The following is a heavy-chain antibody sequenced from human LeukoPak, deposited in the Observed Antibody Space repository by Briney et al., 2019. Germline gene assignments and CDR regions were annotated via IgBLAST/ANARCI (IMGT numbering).Heavy chain of an antibody. J-gene: IGHJ4*02. V-gene: IGHV3-23*01. Sequence: GGSLRLSCAASGFAFSTYSMSWVRQAPGKGLEWVSAISGSGGSTYYADSVKGRFTISRDNSKNTLYLQMNSLRAEDTAVYYCAKRRIAAAAIDYWGQGTLVTVSS. CDR1: GFAFSTYS. D-gene: IGHD6-13*01. CDR2: ISGSGGST. CDR3: AKRRIAAAAIDY.